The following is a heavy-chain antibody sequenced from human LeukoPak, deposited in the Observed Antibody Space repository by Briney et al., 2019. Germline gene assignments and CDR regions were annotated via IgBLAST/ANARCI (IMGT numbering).Heavy chain of an antibody. V-gene: IGHV3-30-3*01. CDR3: ARSFEGATTYYYYGMDV. CDR2: ISYDGSNI. CDR1: GFTFSSYA. J-gene: IGHJ6*02. Sequence: GGSLRLSCAASGFTFSSYAMHWVRQAPGKGLDWVAVISYDGSNIYYADSVKGRFTISRDNSKNTLHLQMNSLRAEDTAMYYCARSFEGATTYYYYGMDVWGQGTTVTVSS. D-gene: IGHD1-26*01.